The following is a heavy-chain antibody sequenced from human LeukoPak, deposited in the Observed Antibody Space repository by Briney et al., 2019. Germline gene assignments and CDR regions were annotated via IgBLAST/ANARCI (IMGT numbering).Heavy chain of an antibody. CDR2: IYSGGNT. J-gene: IGHJ4*02. CDR1: GFNVSDKY. V-gene: IGHV3-53*01. CDR3: ANGFTFGGVIVR. Sequence: GGSLRLSCAASGFNVSDKYMTWVRQAPGKGLQWISIIYSGGNTYYADSVKGRFTISRDNSKNTLYLQMNSLRAEDTAVYYCANGFTFGGVIVRWGQGTLVTVSS. D-gene: IGHD3-16*02.